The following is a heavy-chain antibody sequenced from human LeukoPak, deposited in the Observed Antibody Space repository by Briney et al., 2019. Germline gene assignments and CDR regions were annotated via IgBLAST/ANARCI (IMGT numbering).Heavy chain of an antibody. CDR2: IKQDGSEK. D-gene: IGHD2-21*02. J-gene: IGHJ4*02. V-gene: IGHV3-7*01. Sequence: GGSLRLSCAASGFTFSSYWMSWVRQAPGKGLEWVANIKQDGSEKNYVDSVKGRFTISRDNAKNSLYLQMNSLRAEDTAVYYCAKDRGDLPPYFDYWGQGTLVTVSS. CDR3: AKDRGDLPPYFDY. CDR1: GFTFSSYW.